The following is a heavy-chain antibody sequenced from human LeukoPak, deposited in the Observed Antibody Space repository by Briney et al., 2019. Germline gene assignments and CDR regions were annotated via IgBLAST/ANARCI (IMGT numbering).Heavy chain of an antibody. D-gene: IGHD2-15*01. Sequence: ASVKVSCKASGYTFTGYYMHWVRQAPGQELEWMGWINPNSGGTNYAQKFQGRVTMTRDTSISTAYMELSRLRSDDTAVYYCARDGEDIVVVVAARGLDYWGQGTLVTVSS. CDR1: GYTFTGYY. CDR3: ARDGEDIVVVVAARGLDY. CDR2: INPNSGGT. V-gene: IGHV1-2*02. J-gene: IGHJ4*02.